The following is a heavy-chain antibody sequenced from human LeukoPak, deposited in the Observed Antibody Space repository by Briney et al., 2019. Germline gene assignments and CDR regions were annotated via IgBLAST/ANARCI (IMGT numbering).Heavy chain of an antibody. Sequence: GGSLRLSCAASGFTFSGSAMHWVRQASGKGLEWVGRIRSKANSYATAYAASVKGRFTTSRDDSKNTAYLQMNSLKTEDTAVYYCTRRATMVGPYGSVIIPGNGDYYYYYMDVWGKGTTVTVSS. V-gene: IGHV3-73*01. CDR2: IRSKANSYAT. D-gene: IGHD3-10*01. CDR1: GFTFSGSA. CDR3: TRRATMVGPYGSVIIPGNGDYYYYYMDV. J-gene: IGHJ6*03.